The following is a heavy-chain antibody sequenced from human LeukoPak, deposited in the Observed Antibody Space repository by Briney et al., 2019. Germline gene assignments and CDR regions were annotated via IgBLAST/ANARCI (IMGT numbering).Heavy chain of an antibody. CDR2: ISSDSTYI. J-gene: IGHJ4*02. D-gene: IGHD4-17*01. V-gene: IGHV3-21*01. Sequence: GGSLRPSCAASGFTFSSYSMNWVRQAPGKGLEWVSSISSDSTYINYADSVKGRFTISRDNAKNSLYLQMNCLRDEDTAVYYCARDYYGDYYFDFWGQGTLVTVSS. CDR3: ARDYYGDYYFDF. CDR1: GFTFSSYS.